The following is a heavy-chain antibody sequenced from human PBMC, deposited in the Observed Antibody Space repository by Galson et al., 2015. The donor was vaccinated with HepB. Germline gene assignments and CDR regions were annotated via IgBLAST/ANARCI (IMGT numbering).Heavy chain of an antibody. CDR2: INPNSGGT. D-gene: IGHD3-10*01. CDR1: GYTFTGYY. V-gene: IGHV1-2*04. Sequence: SCKASGYTFTGYYMHWVRQAPGQGLEWMGWINPNSGGTNYAQKFQGWVTMTRDTSISTAYMELSRLRSDDTAVYYCARDRALVRSSGAFDIWGQGTMVTVSS. CDR3: ARDRALVRSSGAFDI. J-gene: IGHJ3*02.